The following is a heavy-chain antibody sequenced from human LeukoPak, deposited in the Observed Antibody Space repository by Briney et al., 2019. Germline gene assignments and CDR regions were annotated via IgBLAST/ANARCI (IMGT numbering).Heavy chain of an antibody. V-gene: IGHV3-30-3*01. J-gene: IGHJ4*02. CDR1: GFSFSTYA. Sequence: GGSLRLSCAASGFSFSTYAMHWVRQAPGKGLEWVAVMTYDGSSKYYADSVKGRFTISRDNSKNTLYLQMNSLRTEDTAVYYCAITRIRGYYYTPFDYWGQGALVTVSS. CDR3: AITRIRGYYYTPFDY. CDR2: MTYDGSSK. D-gene: IGHD3-22*01.